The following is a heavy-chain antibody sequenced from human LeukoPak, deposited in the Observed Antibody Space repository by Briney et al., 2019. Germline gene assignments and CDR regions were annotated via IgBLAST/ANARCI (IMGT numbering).Heavy chain of an antibody. CDR1: GGSIINSNW. CDR3: ARGSDY. Sequence: SGTLSLTCAVSGGSIINSNWWSWVRQPPGKGLEWIGEIDHSGSTSYNPSLKSRVTMSVDRSQNQFSLKLSSVTAADTAVYYCARGSDYWGQGTLVTVSS. J-gene: IGHJ4*02. CDR2: IDHSGST. V-gene: IGHV4-4*02.